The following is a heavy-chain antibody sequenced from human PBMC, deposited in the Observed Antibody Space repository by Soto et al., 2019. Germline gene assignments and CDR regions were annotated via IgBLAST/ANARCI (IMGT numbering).Heavy chain of an antibody. CDR2: IKQDGGST. V-gene: IGHV3-7*01. Sequence: PGGSLRLSCAASGFTFTGYWMSWVRQAPGKGLEWVANIKQDGGSTDYADSVKGRFIISRDNAKNTLYLQMNSLRAEDTAVYYCARPRYDSTGTPFDHWGLGTLVTVSS. D-gene: IGHD3-22*01. CDR1: GFTFTGYW. CDR3: ARPRYDSTGTPFDH. J-gene: IGHJ4*02.